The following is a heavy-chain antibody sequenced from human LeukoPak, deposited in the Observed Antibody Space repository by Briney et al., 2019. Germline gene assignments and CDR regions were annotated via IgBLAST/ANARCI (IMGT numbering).Heavy chain of an antibody. CDR3: AKFLYDYGDYSWFDP. D-gene: IGHD4-17*01. Sequence: GGSLRLSCAASGFSFSTYVMHWVRQAPGKGLEWVAFIRYDGRTKYYGDSVKGRFTISRDNSKNTLYLQMNSLRTEDTAIYYCAKFLYDYGDYSWFDPWGQGTLVTVSS. CDR2: IRYDGRTK. CDR1: GFSFSTYV. V-gene: IGHV3-30*02. J-gene: IGHJ5*02.